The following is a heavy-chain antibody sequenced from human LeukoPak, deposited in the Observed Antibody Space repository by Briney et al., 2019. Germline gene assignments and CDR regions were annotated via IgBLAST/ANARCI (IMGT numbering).Heavy chain of an antibody. V-gene: IGHV3-9*01. CDR2: ISWNSGSI. D-gene: IGHD3-10*01. CDR3: VRGPLSGSYHPPFDY. Sequence: GRSLRLSCAASGFTFDDYAMHWVRQAPGKGLEWVSGISWNSGSIGYADSVKGRFTISRDNANNSLYLQMNSLRAEDTALYYCVRGPLSGSYHPPFDYWGQGTLVTVSS. J-gene: IGHJ4*02. CDR1: GFTFDDYA.